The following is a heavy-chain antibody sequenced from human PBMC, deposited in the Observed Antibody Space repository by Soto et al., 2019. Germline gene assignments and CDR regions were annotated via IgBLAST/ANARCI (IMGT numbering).Heavy chain of an antibody. V-gene: IGHV3-74*01. Sequence: EVQLVESGGGLVQPGGSLRLSCVASGFTFSTYWMHWVRQAPRKGLVWVSRIKFDGSTTSYADSVKGRFTISRDNAKNTVYLEMNSLGCEDTGVYYCARGIRNYYGVDVWGQGTTVTVSS. CDR1: GFTFSTYW. J-gene: IGHJ6*02. CDR2: IKFDGSTT. CDR3: ARGIRNYYGVDV. D-gene: IGHD5-18*01.